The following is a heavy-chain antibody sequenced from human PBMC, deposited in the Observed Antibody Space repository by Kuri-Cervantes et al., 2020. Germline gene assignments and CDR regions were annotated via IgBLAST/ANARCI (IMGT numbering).Heavy chain of an antibody. CDR3: ARDQYYYGSGSYSTHQHV. D-gene: IGHD3-10*01. Sequence: ASVKVSCKASGGTFSSYAISWVRQAPGQGLEWMGWISAYNGDTNYAQKFQGRVTITRDTSASTAYMELSSLRSEDTAVYYCARDQYYYGSGSYSTHQHVWGKGTTVTVSS. CDR2: ISAYNGDT. V-gene: IGHV1-18*01. CDR1: GGTFSSYA. J-gene: IGHJ6*04.